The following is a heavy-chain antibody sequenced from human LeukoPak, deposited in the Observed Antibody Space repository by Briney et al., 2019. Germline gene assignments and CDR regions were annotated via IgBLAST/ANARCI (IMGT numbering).Heavy chain of an antibody. V-gene: IGHV3-7*05. CDR3: ARGDYPSDY. CDR1: GFNFSTYW. D-gene: IGHD3-16*01. CDR2: VKEDGSEK. Sequence: GGSLRLSCAASGFNFSTYWMTWVRQAPGKGLDWVANVKEDGSEKYYVDSVKGRFTISRDNTKNSLFLQMNSLRAEDTAVYYWARGDYPSDYWGQGTLVTVSS. J-gene: IGHJ4*02.